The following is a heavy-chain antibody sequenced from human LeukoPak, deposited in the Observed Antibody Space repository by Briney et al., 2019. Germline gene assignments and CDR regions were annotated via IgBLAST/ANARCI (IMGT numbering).Heavy chain of an antibody. CDR1: GVSISSYY. CDR3: AREGGSGDY. J-gene: IGHJ4*02. CDR2: IYYSGST. Sequence: SETLSLTCTVSGVSISSYYWSWIRQPPGKGLEWIGYIYYSGSTYYNPSLKSRVTISVDTSKNQFSLKLSSVTAADTAVYYCAREGGSGDYWGQGTLVTVSS. V-gene: IGHV4-59*12. D-gene: IGHD3-10*01.